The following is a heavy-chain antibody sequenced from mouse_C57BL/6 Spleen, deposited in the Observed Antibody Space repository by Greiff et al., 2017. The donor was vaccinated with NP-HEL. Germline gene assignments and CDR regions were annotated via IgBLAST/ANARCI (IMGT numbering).Heavy chain of an antibody. Sequence: VQRVESGAELVKPGASVKLSCKASGYTFTSYWMHWVKQRPGQGLEWIGMIHPNSGSTNYNEKFKSKATLTVDKSSSTAYMQLSSLTSEDSAVYYCASSSSIDYWGQGTTLTVSS. CDR2: IHPNSGST. J-gene: IGHJ2*01. CDR1: GYTFTSYW. D-gene: IGHD1-1*01. V-gene: IGHV1-64*01. CDR3: ASSSSIDY.